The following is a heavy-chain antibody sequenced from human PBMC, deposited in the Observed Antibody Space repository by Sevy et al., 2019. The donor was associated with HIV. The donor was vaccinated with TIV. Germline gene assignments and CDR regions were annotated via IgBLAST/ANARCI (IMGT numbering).Heavy chain of an antibody. V-gene: IGHV2-5*01. CDR2: IYWNDDK. J-gene: IGHJ4*02. D-gene: IGHD2-2*02. CDR3: AHQTSPGYCSSTSCYTTPSDY. CDR1: GFSLSTSGVG. Sequence: SGPTLVNPTQTLTLTCTFSGFSLSTSGVGVGWIRQPPGKALEWLALIYWNDDKRYSPSLKSRLTITKDTSKNQVVLTMTNMDPVDTATYYCAHQTSPGYCSSTSCYTTPSDYWGQGTLVTVSS.